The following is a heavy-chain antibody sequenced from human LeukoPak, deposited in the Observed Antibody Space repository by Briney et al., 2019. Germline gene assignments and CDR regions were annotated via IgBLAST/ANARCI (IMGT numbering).Heavy chain of an antibody. Sequence: RASVKVSCKASGGTFSSYAISWVRQAPGQGLEWMGWISAYNGNTNYAQKLQGRVTMTTDTSTSTAYMELRSLRSDDTAVYYCARGYYDSSLRDYFDYWGQGTLVTVSS. D-gene: IGHD3-22*01. J-gene: IGHJ4*02. CDR1: GGTFSSYA. CDR3: ARGYYDSSLRDYFDY. V-gene: IGHV1-18*01. CDR2: ISAYNGNT.